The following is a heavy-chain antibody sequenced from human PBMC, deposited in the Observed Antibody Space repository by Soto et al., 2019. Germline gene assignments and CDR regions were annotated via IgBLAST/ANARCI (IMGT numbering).Heavy chain of an antibody. CDR1: GYTFTSYA. D-gene: IGHD4-17*01. J-gene: IGHJ4*02. V-gene: IGHV1-3*01. CDR2: INAGIGHT. Sequence: QVHLVQSGAEVKKHGASVKVSCKASGYTFTSYAMNWVSQAPGQRLEWMGRINAGIGHTRFSQKYQGRVTIPRDTTASTAYMELSSLRSEDTAVYYSARDLSVKGMTTVELGAAKSCDYWGKGTLVTVSS. CDR3: ARDLSVKGMTTVELGAAKSCDY.